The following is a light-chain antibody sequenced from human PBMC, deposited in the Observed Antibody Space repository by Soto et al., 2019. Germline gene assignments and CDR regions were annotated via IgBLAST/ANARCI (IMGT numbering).Light chain of an antibody. Sequence: DIQMTQSPSSLSPSVGDRVTITCRASQNITRYLNWYQQKPGRAPNLLIYAVSNLESGVPSRFSGSGSGTDFTLTISSLQPEDSASYFCQQSYSTPWTFGQGTKVEI. CDR1: QNITRY. V-gene: IGKV1-39*01. CDR3: QQSYSTPWT. CDR2: AVS. J-gene: IGKJ1*01.